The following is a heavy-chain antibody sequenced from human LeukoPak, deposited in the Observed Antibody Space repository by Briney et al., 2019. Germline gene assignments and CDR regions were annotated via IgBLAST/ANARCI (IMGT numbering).Heavy chain of an antibody. Sequence: PSETLSLTCTVSGGSISSYYWSWIRQPPGKGLEWIGYIYYSGSTNYNPSLKSRVTISVDTSKNQFSLKLSSVTAADTAVYYYARQYYYDSSGYPRGWFDPWGQGTLVTVSS. CDR2: IYYSGST. CDR1: GGSISSYY. D-gene: IGHD3-22*01. J-gene: IGHJ5*02. CDR3: ARQYYYDSSGYPRGWFDP. V-gene: IGHV4-59*08.